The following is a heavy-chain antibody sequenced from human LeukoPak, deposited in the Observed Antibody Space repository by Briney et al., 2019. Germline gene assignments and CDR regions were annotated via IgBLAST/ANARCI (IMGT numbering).Heavy chain of an antibody. CDR3: ARGVGSSWYGD. CDR2: IYYSGSS. D-gene: IGHD6-13*01. Sequence: SETLSLTCTVSGGSISSGDYYWSWIRQPPGKGLEWIGYIYYSGSSYYNPSLKSRLTISVDTSKNQFSLKLSSVNAADTAVYYCARGVGSSWYGDWGQGTLVTVSS. V-gene: IGHV4-30-4*01. J-gene: IGHJ4*02. CDR1: GGSISSGDYY.